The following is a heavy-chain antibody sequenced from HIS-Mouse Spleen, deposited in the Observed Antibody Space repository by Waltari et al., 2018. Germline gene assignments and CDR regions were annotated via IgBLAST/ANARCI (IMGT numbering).Heavy chain of an antibody. CDR1: GFTFSSYG. Sequence: QVQLVESGGGVVQPGRSLDLCGAASGFTFSSYGIHWVRQAPGKGLEWVAVISYDGSNKYYADSVKGRFTISRDNSKNTLYLQMNSLRAEDTAVYYCAKDRNYFDYWGQGTLVTASS. V-gene: IGHV3-30*18. CDR2: ISYDGSNK. CDR3: AKDRNYFDY. J-gene: IGHJ4*02.